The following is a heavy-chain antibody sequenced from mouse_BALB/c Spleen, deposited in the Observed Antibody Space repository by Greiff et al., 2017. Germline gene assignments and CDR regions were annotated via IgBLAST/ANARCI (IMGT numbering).Heavy chain of an antibody. Sequence: DLVKPGASVKLSCKASGYTFTSYWINWIKQRPGQGLEWIGRIAPGSGSTYYNEMFKGKATLTVDTSSSTAYIQLSSLSSEDSAVYFCARGGGYGYDHFDYWGQGTTLTVSS. CDR1: GYTFTSYW. J-gene: IGHJ2*01. V-gene: IGHV1S41*01. D-gene: IGHD2-2*01. CDR2: IAPGSGST. CDR3: ARGGGYGYDHFDY.